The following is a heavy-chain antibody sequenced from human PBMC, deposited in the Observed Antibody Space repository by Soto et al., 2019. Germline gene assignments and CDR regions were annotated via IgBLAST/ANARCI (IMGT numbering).Heavy chain of an antibody. Sequence: GASVNVSCKASGYTFVSYGISWVRQAPGQGLEWMGWISVYSGNTKYAQNLQGRVTMTTDTSTNTAYMDLRSLRSDDTAVYYCARSAYYYDHSGYYPGYWGQGTLVTVSS. CDR3: ARSAYYYDHSGYYPGY. J-gene: IGHJ4*02. CDR1: GYTFVSYG. V-gene: IGHV1-18*01. D-gene: IGHD3-22*01. CDR2: ISVYSGNT.